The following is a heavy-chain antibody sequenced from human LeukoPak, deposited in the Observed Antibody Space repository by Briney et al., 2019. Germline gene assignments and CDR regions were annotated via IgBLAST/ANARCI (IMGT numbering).Heavy chain of an antibody. J-gene: IGHJ4*02. D-gene: IGHD3-22*01. CDR3: ARITGYFDSGGSYYWGFFDY. CDR2: MSDSGQT. V-gene: IGHV4-59*01. Sequence: PSETHSLTCSVSGVSMTNDRWTWIRQAPGKGLEWIGYMSDSGQTNYNPSLRSRATVSVDTSKSQCSLRLTSVTSADTAVYYCARITGYFDSGGSYYWGFFDYWGQGSLVTVSS. CDR1: GVSMTNDR.